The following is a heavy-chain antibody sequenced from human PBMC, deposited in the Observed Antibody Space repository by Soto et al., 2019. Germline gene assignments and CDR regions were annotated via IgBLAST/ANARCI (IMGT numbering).Heavy chain of an antibody. CDR3: ARDTGYSDAFDI. V-gene: IGHV4-4*07. D-gene: IGHD3-22*01. J-gene: IGHJ3*02. Sequence: PSETLSLTCIVSGGSISIYYWSWIRQPAGKGLECIGRVYTSGSTNYNPSLKSRVTMSVDTSKNQFSLKLTSVTAADTAVYYCARDTGYSDAFDIWGQGTMVTV. CDR2: VYTSGST. CDR1: GGSISIYY.